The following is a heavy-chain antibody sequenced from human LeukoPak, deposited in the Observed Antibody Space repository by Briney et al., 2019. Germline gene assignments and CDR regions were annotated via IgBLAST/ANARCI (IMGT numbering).Heavy chain of an antibody. V-gene: IGHV4-39*02. CDR1: GVSISSSNSY. Sequence: SETLSLTCTVSGVSISSSNSYWGWIRQPPGKGLEWIGSIYYSGNTYYNASLKSQVSISIDTSKNQFSLKLTSVTAADTAVYYCARDQRWFGDNYFDYWGQGTLVTVSS. D-gene: IGHD3-10*01. CDR3: ARDQRWFGDNYFDY. J-gene: IGHJ4*02. CDR2: IYYSGNT.